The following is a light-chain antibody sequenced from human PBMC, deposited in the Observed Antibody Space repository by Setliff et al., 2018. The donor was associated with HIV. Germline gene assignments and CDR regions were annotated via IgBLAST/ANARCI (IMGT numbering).Light chain of an antibody. CDR3: CSYATSRSLV. V-gene: IGLV2-23*02. J-gene: IGLJ3*02. CDR2: EVK. CDR1: SSDVGSYRL. Sequence: QSVLTQPASVSGSPGQAITISCTGTSSDVGSYRLVSWYQQHPGKAPKLMIYEVKKRPSGVSNRFSASKSVNAASLTISGLQAEDEADYYCCSYATSRSLVFGGGTKVTVL.